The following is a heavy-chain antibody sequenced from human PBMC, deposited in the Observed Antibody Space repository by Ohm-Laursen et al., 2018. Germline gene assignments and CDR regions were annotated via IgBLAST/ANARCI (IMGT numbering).Heavy chain of an antibody. CDR1: GGSISNYY. Sequence: GTLSLTWIVSGGSISNYYWSWIRQAPERGLEWIGYIYNGGRTKYSPSLESRVTISVDTSKNQFPLKLNSVTAADTAVYYCARSELVETATGNFQSWGQGTLVTVSS. D-gene: IGHD1-1*01. J-gene: IGHJ1*01. V-gene: IGHV4-59*01. CDR2: IYNGGRT. CDR3: ARSELVETATGNFQS.